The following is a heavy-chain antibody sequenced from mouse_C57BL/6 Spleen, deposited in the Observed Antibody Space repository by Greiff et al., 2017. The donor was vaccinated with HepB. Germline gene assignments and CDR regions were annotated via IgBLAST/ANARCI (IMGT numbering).Heavy chain of an antibody. V-gene: IGHV1-80*01. CDR1: GYAFSSYW. J-gene: IGHJ2*01. CDR2: IYPGDGDT. CDR3: ARSGSYGSYFDY. D-gene: IGHD1-1*02. Sequence: VQLQQSGAELVKPGASVKISCKASGYAFSSYWMNWVKQRPGKGLEWIGQIYPGDGDTNYNGKFKGKATLTADKSSSTAYMQLSSLTSEDSAVFFGARSGSYGSYFDYWGQGTTLTVSS.